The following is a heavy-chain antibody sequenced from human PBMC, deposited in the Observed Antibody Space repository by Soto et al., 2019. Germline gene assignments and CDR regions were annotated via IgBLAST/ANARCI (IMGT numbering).Heavy chain of an antibody. CDR2: IYYSGST. CDR3: ARHSDPQQLVRVYYYYGMDV. Sequence: PSETLSLTCTVSGGSISSSSYYWGWIRQPPGKGLEWIGSIYYSGSTYYNPSLKSRVTISVDTSKNQFSLKLSSVTAADTAVYYCARHSDPQQLVRVYYYYGMDVWGQGTTVTVSS. J-gene: IGHJ6*02. CDR1: GGSISSSSYY. V-gene: IGHV4-39*01. D-gene: IGHD6-13*01.